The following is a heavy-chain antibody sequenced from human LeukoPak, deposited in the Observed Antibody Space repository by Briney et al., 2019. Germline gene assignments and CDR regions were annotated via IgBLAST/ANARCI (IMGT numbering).Heavy chain of an antibody. CDR3: ATELRILSWGVDAFDI. CDR1: GFNFNSYA. D-gene: IGHD3-16*01. J-gene: IGHJ3*02. V-gene: IGHV3-30*04. CDR2: ISYDGSYK. Sequence: GGSLRLSCAASGFNFNSYAVHWVRQAPGKGLQWVAVISYDGSYKNYADSVKGRFIISRETSKTTLYLQMNSLRAEDTAVYYCATELRILSWGVDAFDIWGQGTMVTVSS.